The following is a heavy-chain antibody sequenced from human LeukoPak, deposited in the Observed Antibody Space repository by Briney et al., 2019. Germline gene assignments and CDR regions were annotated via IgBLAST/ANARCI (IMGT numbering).Heavy chain of an antibody. CDR3: ARATEDSSGYYLDY. Sequence: GGSLGLSCAASGITFTDFYMSWIRQAPGKGLEWVSYITNSGTTIYYADSVKGRFTISRDNSKNTLYLQMNSLRAEDTAVYYCARATEDSSGYYLDYWGQGTLVTVSS. CDR1: GITFTDFY. D-gene: IGHD3-22*01. V-gene: IGHV3-11*04. J-gene: IGHJ4*02. CDR2: ITNSGTTI.